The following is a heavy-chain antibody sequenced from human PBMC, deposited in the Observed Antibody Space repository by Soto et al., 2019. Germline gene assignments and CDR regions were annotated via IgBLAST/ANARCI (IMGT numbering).Heavy chain of an antibody. CDR1: GFTFSSYS. Sequence: EVQLVESGGGLVKPGGSLRLSCAASGFTFSSYSMNWVRQAPGKGLEWVSSISSSSSYIYYAASVKGRFTISRDNAKNSLYLQMNSLRAEDTAVYYCARDSEPLGMDVWGQGTTVTVSS. CDR2: ISSSSSYI. CDR3: ARDSEPLGMDV. V-gene: IGHV3-21*01. J-gene: IGHJ6*02.